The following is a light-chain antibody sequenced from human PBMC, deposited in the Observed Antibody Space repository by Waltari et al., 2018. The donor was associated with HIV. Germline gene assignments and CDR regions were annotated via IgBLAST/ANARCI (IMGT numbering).Light chain of an antibody. J-gene: IGKJ5*01. CDR2: GAS. V-gene: IGKV3-20*01. Sequence: PGERVTLSCRASQTVNSNFLAWYQLKPGQAPRLLMYGASNRASGIPDRFSGGGSGTDFSLTIGSLEPEDSAVYYCQQYGTSVVSFGQGTRLEIK. CDR3: QQYGTSVVS. CDR1: QTVNSNF.